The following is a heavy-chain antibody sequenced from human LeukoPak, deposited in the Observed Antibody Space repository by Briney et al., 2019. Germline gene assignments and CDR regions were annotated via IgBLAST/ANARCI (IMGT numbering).Heavy chain of an antibody. J-gene: IGHJ3*02. CDR1: GGSVSSGSYY. CDR2: IYYSGCT. V-gene: IGHV4-61*01. Sequence: SETLSLTCTVSGGSVSSGSYYWSWIRQPPRKGLEWNGYIYYSGCTNYNPSLKSRVTISVDTSKNQFSLKLSSVTAADTAVFYCARVASGYDVFDIWGQGTMVTVSS. CDR3: ARVASGYDVFDI. D-gene: IGHD3-3*01.